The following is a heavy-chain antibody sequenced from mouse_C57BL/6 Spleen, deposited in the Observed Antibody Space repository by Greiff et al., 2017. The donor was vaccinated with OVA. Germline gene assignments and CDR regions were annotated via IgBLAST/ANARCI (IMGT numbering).Heavy chain of an antibody. V-gene: IGHV14-4*01. CDR2: IDPENGDT. CDR3: TTTVVATPFDY. CDR1: GFNIKDDY. D-gene: IGHD1-1*01. Sequence: VHVKQSGAELVRPGASVKLSCTASGFNIKDDYMHWVKQRPEQGLEWIGWIDPENGDTEYASKFQGKATITADTSSNTAYLQLSSLTSEDTAVYYCTTTVVATPFDYWGQGTTLTVSS. J-gene: IGHJ2*01.